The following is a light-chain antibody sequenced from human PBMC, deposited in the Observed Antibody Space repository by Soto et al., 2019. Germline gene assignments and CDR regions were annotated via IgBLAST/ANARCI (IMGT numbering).Light chain of an antibody. Sequence: DTQMTQSPSTLSASVGDRVTITCRASQSISSWLAWYQQKPGKAPKLLIFDASSLVSGVPSRFSGSGSGTEFTLTVSSLQPDDFATYYCQQYNSFPYTFGQGT. CDR1: QSISSW. CDR2: DAS. J-gene: IGKJ2*01. CDR3: QQYNSFPYT. V-gene: IGKV1-5*01.